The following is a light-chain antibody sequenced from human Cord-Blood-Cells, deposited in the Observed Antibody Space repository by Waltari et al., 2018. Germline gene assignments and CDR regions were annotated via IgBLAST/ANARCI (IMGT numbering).Light chain of an antibody. CDR1: QSVSSN. J-gene: IGKJ1*01. CDR3: QQYNNWPPWT. V-gene: IGKV3-15*01. CDR2: GAS. Sequence: ELVMTQSPATLSVSPGERATLPCRASQSVSSNLAWYQQKPGQAPRLLSYGASTRATGIPARFSGSGSGTEFTLAISSLQSEDFAVYYCQQYNNWPPWTFGQGTKVEIK.